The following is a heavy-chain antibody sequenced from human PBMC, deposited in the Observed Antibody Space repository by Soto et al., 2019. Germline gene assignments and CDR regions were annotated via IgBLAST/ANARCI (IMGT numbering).Heavy chain of an antibody. V-gene: IGHV1-18*01. CDR3: ARDSPPLYYYGSGSYYGDY. J-gene: IGHJ4*02. D-gene: IGHD3-10*01. CDR2: ISAYNGNT. Sequence: QVQLVQSGAEVKKPGASVKVSCKASGYTFTSYGISWVRQAPGQGLEWMGWISAYNGNTNYAQKLQGRVTMTTDTSTSTAYMELGSLRSDDTAVYYCARDSPPLYYYGSGSYYGDYWGQGTLVTVSS. CDR1: GYTFTSYG.